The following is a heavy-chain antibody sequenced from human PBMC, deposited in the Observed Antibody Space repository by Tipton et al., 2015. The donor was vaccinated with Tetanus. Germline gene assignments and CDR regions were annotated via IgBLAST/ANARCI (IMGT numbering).Heavy chain of an antibody. J-gene: IGHJ4*02. CDR3: ARANYDFPKKGPFDS. CDR1: GGSVSGGDYH. V-gene: IGHV4-31*02. D-gene: IGHD3-3*01. CDR2: IYHRGST. Sequence: LRLSCTVSGGSVSGGDYHWSWIRQHPGKGLEWIGNIYHRGSTYYNPSLKSRVTISVDTSKNQFSLKLTSVTAADTAVYYCARANYDFPKKGPFDSWGQGTLVIVSS.